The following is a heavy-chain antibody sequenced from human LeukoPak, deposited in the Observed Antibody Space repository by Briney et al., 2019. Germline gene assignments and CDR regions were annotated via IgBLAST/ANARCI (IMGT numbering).Heavy chain of an antibody. Sequence: GGSLRLSCAASGFTFSSYAVSWVRQAPGKGLEWVSAISGSGGSTYYADSVKGRFTISRDNSKNTLYLQMNSLRAEDTAVYYCGKVPGDQQLAYFDYWGQGTLVTVSS. D-gene: IGHD6-13*01. CDR2: ISGSGGST. CDR3: GKVPGDQQLAYFDY. CDR1: GFTFSSYA. V-gene: IGHV3-23*01. J-gene: IGHJ4*02.